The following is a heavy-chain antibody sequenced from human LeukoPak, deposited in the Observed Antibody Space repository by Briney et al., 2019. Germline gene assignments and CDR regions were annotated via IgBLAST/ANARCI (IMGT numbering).Heavy chain of an antibody. CDR2: ISGSGGST. D-gene: IGHD2-2*01. V-gene: IGHV3-23*01. CDR3: ARGYCSSSSCPGDY. Sequence: PGGSLRLSCAASGFTFSSYAMSWVRQAPGKGLEWVSAISGSGGSTYYADSVKGRFTISRDNSKNTLYLQMNSLRAEDTAMYYCARGYCSSSSCPGDYWGPGTLVTVSS. CDR1: GFTFSSYA. J-gene: IGHJ4*02.